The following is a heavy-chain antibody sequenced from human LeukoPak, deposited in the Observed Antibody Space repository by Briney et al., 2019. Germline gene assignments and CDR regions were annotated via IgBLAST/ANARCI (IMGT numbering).Heavy chain of an antibody. V-gene: IGHV1-2*02. CDR2: ITPNSGAT. Sequence: ASVKVSCKASGYSFTDFYIHWVRQAPGQGLEWMGWITPNSGATNYAQQFQGRVTMTRDTSISTAFMELRRLTSDDTAVYYCARSEESFDILTGYYNIHYFNHWGQGLLVTVSS. D-gene: IGHD3-9*01. J-gene: IGHJ4*02. CDR1: GYSFTDFY. CDR3: ARSEESFDILTGYYNIHYFNH.